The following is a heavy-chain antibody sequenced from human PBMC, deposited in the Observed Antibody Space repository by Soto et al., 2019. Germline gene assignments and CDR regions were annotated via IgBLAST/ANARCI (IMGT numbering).Heavy chain of an antibody. CDR1: GGSISNHY. V-gene: IGHV4-59*11. Sequence: SETLSLTCIVSGGSISNHYWSWIRQPPGKGPEWIGYVYHSGTTNYNPSFESRVTMSLDTSKNQFSLKVTSVTAAETAIYFCATRPPRGVRLGVFDYWSQGTLVTVSS. CDR2: VYHSGTT. D-gene: IGHD3-10*01. J-gene: IGHJ4*02. CDR3: ATRPPRGVRLGVFDY.